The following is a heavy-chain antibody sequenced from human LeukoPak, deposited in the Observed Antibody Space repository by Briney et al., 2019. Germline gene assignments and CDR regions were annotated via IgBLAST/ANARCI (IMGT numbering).Heavy chain of an antibody. CDR1: RFTFSSSA. D-gene: IGHD1-26*01. CDR3: AKGGSWNCPFDY. J-gene: IGHJ4*02. V-gene: IGHV3-23*01. Sequence: PGGSLRLSCAASRFTFSSSAMSWVRQAPGKGLEWVSGITYSGGSTYYADSVKGRFTISRDNSKNTLYLQMNSLRAEDTAAYYCAKGGSWNCPFDYWGQGTLVTVSS. CDR2: ITYSGGST.